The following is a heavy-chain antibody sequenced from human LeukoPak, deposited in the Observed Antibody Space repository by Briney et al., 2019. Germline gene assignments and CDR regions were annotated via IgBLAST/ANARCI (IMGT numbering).Heavy chain of an antibody. CDR2: ISAYNGNT. J-gene: IGHJ3*02. D-gene: IGHD3-10*01. V-gene: IGHV1-18*01. CDR1: GYTLISYG. Sequence: GASVKVSCKASGYTLISYGINWVRQAPGRGLEWMGWISAYNGNTNYAQKLQGRVTMTTDTSTSTAYMELRSLRSDDTAVYYCARDRVVRGVTDAFDIWGQGTMVTVSS. CDR3: ARDRVVRGVTDAFDI.